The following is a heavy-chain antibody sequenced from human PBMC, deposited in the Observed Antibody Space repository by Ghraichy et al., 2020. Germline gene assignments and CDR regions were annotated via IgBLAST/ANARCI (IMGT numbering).Heavy chain of an antibody. Sequence: GGSLRLSCAASGFTFSSYAMSWVRQAPGKGLEWVSAISGSGGSTYYADSVKGRFTISRDNSKNTLYLQMNSLRAEDTAVYYCAKDPKSYFDWSDDAFDIWGQGTMVTVSS. CDR3: AKDPKSYFDWSDDAFDI. V-gene: IGHV3-23*01. CDR1: GFTFSSYA. D-gene: IGHD3-9*01. CDR2: ISGSGGST. J-gene: IGHJ3*02.